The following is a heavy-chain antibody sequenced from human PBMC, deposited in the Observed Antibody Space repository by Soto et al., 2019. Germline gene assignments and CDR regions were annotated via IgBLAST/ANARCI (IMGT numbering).Heavy chain of an antibody. V-gene: IGHV3-23*01. D-gene: IGHD5-12*01. CDR3: AKPQVDIVATMAFDY. CDR1: GFTFSSYA. CDR2: ISGSGGST. J-gene: IGHJ4*02. Sequence: GGSLRLSCAASGFTFSSYAMSWVRQAPGKGLEWVSAISGSGGSTYYADSVKGRFTISRDNSKNTLYLQMNSLRAEDTAVYYCAKPQVDIVATMAFDYWGQGTLVTVSS.